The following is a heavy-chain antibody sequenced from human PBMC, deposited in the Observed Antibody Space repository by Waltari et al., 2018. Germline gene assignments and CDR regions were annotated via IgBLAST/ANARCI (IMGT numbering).Heavy chain of an antibody. J-gene: IGHJ4*02. D-gene: IGHD2-15*01. CDR3: ASWKFCTGGNCYGWGY. CDR1: GFTFSRYW. CDR2: MNSDGGRT. V-gene: IGHV3-74*01. Sequence: EVPLVESGGGLVQPGGSLRLSCAASGFTFSRYWMHWVRQVPGKGLGWVSLMNSDGGRTGYADPVKGRFTTSRDNAKSTLYLQMSSLRADDSAVYYCASWKFCTGGNCYGWGYWGQGTLVTVSS.